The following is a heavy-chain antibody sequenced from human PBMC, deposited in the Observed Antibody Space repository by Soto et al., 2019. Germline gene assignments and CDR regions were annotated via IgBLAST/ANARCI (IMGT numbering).Heavy chain of an antibody. Sequence: PSETLSLTCAVSGYSISSGYYWGWIRQPPGKGLEWIGRIYHSGSTYYNPSLKSRVTISVDTSKNQFSLKLSSVTAADTAVYYCARGVPGGLMIVVVIPPAAFDIWGQGTIVTVSS. J-gene: IGHJ3*02. CDR1: GYSISSGYY. V-gene: IGHV4-38-2*01. CDR2: IYHSGST. CDR3: ARGVPGGLMIVVVIPPAAFDI. D-gene: IGHD3-22*01.